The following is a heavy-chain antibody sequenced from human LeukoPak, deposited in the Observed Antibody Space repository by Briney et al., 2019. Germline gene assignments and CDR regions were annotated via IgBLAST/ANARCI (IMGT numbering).Heavy chain of an antibody. D-gene: IGHD6-6*01. Sequence: GTSLRLSCEASGFTFKSHAMHWVRQAPWKGLEWVGFIRSKAYGGTAEYAASVKGRFTVSRDDSKSIAYLQMDNLKIEDTGVYYCTRDPPAARGYWGQGTLVTVSS. CDR1: GFTFKSHA. V-gene: IGHV3-49*02. CDR2: IRSKAYGGTA. J-gene: IGHJ4*02. CDR3: TRDPPAARGY.